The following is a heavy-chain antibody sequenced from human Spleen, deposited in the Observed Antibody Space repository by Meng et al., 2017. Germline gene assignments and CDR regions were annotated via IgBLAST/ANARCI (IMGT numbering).Heavy chain of an antibody. D-gene: IGHD1-26*01. V-gene: IGHV4-34*01. CDR1: GRSFSGYY. J-gene: IGHJ1*01. CDR3: ARGSGGSYFAYFQH. Sequence: QVQLQQWGAGLLKPSETLSLTCAVYGRSFSGYYWSWIRQPPGKGLEWIGEINHSGSTNYNPSLKSRVTIPVDTSKNQFSLKLSSVTAADTAVYYCARGSGGSYFAYFQHWGQGTLVTVSS. CDR2: INHSGST.